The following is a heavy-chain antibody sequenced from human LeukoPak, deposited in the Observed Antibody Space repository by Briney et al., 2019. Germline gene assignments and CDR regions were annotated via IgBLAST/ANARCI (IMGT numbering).Heavy chain of an antibody. D-gene: IGHD4-17*01. Sequence: SETLSLTCAVSDDSFSSHYWTWIRQPAGKGLEWIGYISYIGSTNYNPSLKSRVTISIDTSKSHFSLKLSSVTAADTAVYYCARDLVTVTKGFDIWGQGTMVSVSA. V-gene: IGHV4-59*11. CDR3: ARDLVTVTKGFDI. CDR1: DDSFSSHY. J-gene: IGHJ3*02. CDR2: ISYIGST.